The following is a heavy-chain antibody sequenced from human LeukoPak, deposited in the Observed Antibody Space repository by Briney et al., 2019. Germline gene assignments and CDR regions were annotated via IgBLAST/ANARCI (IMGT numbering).Heavy chain of an antibody. CDR3: ARGAPYFDN. J-gene: IGHJ4*02. CDR2: ISSDGTIT. V-gene: IGHV3-74*01. CDR1: GFTFSSYW. Sequence: PGGSLRLSCAASGFTFSSYWMHWVRQTPGKGLVWVSRISSDGTITNYADSVKGRFTISRDNAKNTLYVQMNSLRAEDTAVYYCARGAPYFDNWGQGILVTVSS.